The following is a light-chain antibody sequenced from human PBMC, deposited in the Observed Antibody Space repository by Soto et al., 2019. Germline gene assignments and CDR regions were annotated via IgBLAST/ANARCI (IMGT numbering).Light chain of an antibody. CDR2: GPS. CDR3: QQYNKWPTIT. CDR1: QSFXSN. Sequence: IVMTQSPARLSVSPGERATLSCRASQSFXSNFAWYQAKPGQAPRILIXGPSTRATGIPARFIGSGSGREFTLTISSLQSEDFAVYYCQQYNKWPTITFGQGTRLEIK. V-gene: IGKV3-15*01. J-gene: IGKJ5*01.